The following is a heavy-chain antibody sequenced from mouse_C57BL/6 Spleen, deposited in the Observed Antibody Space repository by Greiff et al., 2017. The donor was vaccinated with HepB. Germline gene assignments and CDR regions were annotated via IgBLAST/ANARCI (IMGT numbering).Heavy chain of an antibody. V-gene: IGHV1-54*01. CDR2: INPGSGGT. Sequence: QVQLKQSGAELVRPGTSVKVSCKASGYAFTNYLIEWVKQRPGQGLEWIGVINPGSGGTNYNEKFKGKATMTADKSSSTAYMQLSSLTSEDSAVYFCAREGGYDAFAYWGQGTLVTVSA. D-gene: IGHD2-2*01. J-gene: IGHJ3*01. CDR3: AREGGYDAFAY. CDR1: GYAFTNYL.